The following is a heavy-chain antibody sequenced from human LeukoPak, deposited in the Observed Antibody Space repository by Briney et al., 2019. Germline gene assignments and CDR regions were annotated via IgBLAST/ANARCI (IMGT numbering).Heavy chain of an antibody. D-gene: IGHD3-22*01. CDR2: ISGSGGST. V-gene: IGHV3-23*01. CDR1: GFTFSSYA. CDR3: AKVITMIVAFDAFDI. Sequence: PGGSLRLSCEASGFTFSSYAMSWVRQAPGKGLEWVSAISGSGGSTYYADSVKGRFTISRDNSKNTLYLQMNSLRAEDTAVYYCAKVITMIVAFDAFDIWGQGTMVTVSS. J-gene: IGHJ3*02.